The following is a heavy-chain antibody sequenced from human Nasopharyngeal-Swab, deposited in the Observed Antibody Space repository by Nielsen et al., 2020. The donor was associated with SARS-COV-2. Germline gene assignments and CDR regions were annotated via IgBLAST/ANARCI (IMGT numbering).Heavy chain of an antibody. CDR3: ARGTTVTSASGY. J-gene: IGHJ4*02. CDR1: GFTFSSYA. CDR2: ISGSGGST. D-gene: IGHD4-17*01. V-gene: IGHV3-23*01. Sequence: GSLRLSCAASGFTFSSYAMSWVRQAPGKGLEWVSAISGSGGSTYYADPVKGRFTISRDNAKNSLYLQMNSLRAEDTAVYYCARGTTVTSASGYWGQGTLVTVSS.